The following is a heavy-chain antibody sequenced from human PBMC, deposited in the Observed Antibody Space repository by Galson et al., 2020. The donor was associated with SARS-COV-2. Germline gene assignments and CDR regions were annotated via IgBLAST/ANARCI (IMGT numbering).Heavy chain of an antibody. CDR1: GFSISGGYF. CDR3: ARRRPVCEGSGYNLYHFDF. Sequence: SEPLSLTCTVSGFSISGGYFWGWIRQPPGKGLQWIGDVYHTGNTYYNQSLKSRLTISVDTSKNQFSLKLHSVTAADTAVYYCARRRPVCEGSGYNLYHFDFWGQGTLITVSS. D-gene: IGHD3-22*01. CDR2: VYHTGNT. V-gene: IGHV4-38-2*02. J-gene: IGHJ4*02.